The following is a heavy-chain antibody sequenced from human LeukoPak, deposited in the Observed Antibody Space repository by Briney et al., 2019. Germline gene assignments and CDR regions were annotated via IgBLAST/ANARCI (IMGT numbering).Heavy chain of an antibody. V-gene: IGHV1-8*03. J-gene: IGHJ4*02. CDR2: MNPNSGNT. CDR3: ARVKPWDGYNPYYFDY. Sequence: ASVKVSCKASGYTFTSYDINWVRQATGQGLEWMGWMNPNSGNTGYAQKFQGRVTTTRNTSISTAYMELSSLRSEDTAVYYCARVKPWDGYNPYYFDYWGQGTLVTVSS. D-gene: IGHD5-24*01. CDR1: GYTFTSYD.